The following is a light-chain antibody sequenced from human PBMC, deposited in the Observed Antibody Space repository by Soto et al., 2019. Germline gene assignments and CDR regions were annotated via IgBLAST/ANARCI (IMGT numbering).Light chain of an antibody. Sequence: QSALTQPRSVSASPGQSVTISCTGTSSNVGGYNYVSWYQQNPGKAPKLMIYDASKRPPGVPDRFSGSKSGNAASLTISGLQAEDEADYYCCSYAARYTLVFGGGTKLTVL. J-gene: IGLJ2*01. CDR2: DAS. CDR1: SSNVGGYNY. CDR3: CSYAARYTLV. V-gene: IGLV2-11*01.